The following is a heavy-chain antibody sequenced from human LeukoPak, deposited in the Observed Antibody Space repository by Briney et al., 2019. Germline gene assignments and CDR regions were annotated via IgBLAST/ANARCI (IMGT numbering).Heavy chain of an antibody. CDR2: ISYDGSNK. CDR3: AKTKVVISFAAAGFDY. J-gene: IGHJ4*02. Sequence: LSLTCTVSGYSISSGYYWGWIRQPPGKGLEWVATISYDGSNKNYADSVKGRFTVSRDNSKNTLYLQMNSLRTEDTAVYYCAKTKVVISFAAAGFDYWGQGTLVTVSS. D-gene: IGHD6-13*01. CDR1: GYSISSGY. V-gene: IGHV3-30*18.